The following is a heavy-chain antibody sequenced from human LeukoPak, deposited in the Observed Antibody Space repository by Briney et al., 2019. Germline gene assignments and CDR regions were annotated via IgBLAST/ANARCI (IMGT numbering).Heavy chain of an antibody. Sequence: GGSLRLSCAASGFTFSSYEMHWVRQAPGKGLEWVSYISSSGSTIYYADSVKGRFTISRDNAKNSLYLQMNSLRAEDTALYYCAREGPRDYYGSGSYHPYYMDVWGKGTTVTVSS. CDR2: ISSSGSTI. CDR3: AREGPRDYYGSGSYHPYYMDV. D-gene: IGHD3-10*01. CDR1: GFTFSSYE. V-gene: IGHV3-48*03. J-gene: IGHJ6*03.